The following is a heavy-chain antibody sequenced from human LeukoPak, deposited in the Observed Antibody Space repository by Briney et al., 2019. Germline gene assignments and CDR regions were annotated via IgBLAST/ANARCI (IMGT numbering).Heavy chain of an antibody. D-gene: IGHD3-9*01. J-gene: IGHJ4*02. V-gene: IGHV3-30*02. CDR1: GFTFSSYG. CDR2: IRYDGSNK. CDR3: AKSHLRYFDWLLRGTGPDY. Sequence: PGGSLRLSCAASGFTFSSYGMHWVRQAPGKGLEWVAFIRYDGSNKYYADSVKGRFTISRDNSKNTLYLQMNSLRAEDTAVYYCAKSHLRYFDWLLRGTGPDYWGQGTLVTVSS.